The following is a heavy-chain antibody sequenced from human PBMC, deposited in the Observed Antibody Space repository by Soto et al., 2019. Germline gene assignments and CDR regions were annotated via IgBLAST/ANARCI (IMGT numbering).Heavy chain of an antibody. J-gene: IGHJ3*01. V-gene: IGHV3-23*01. CDR2: MSVSGAT. CDR1: GFNTRNYL. Sequence: EVQLLESGGGLVQPGGSLRLSCEVSGFNTRNYLMSWVRQAPGKGLEWVSGMSVSGATQYADSVKGRFTTSKDFSKNTLYLQMNSLRVEDTAVYHCEGSWTWGQGTMVIVSS. D-gene: IGHD5-12*01. CDR3: EGSWT.